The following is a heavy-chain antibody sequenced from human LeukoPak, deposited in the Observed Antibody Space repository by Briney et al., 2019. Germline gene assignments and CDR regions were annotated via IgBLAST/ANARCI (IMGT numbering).Heavy chain of an antibody. V-gene: IGHV1-24*01. CDR2: FDPEDGET. Sequence: ASVKVSCEVSGYTLTELSMHWVRQAPGKGLEWMGGFDPEDGETIYAQKFQGRVTMTEDTSTDTAYMELSSLRSEDTAVYYCATAHYVWGSYRYFDYWGQGTLVTVSS. D-gene: IGHD3-16*02. CDR3: ATAHYVWGSYRYFDY. CDR1: GYTLTELS. J-gene: IGHJ4*02.